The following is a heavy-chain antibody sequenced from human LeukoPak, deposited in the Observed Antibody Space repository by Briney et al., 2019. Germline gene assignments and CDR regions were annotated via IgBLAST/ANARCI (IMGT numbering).Heavy chain of an antibody. CDR1: DGSINSSNYY. CDR2: IYYSGST. V-gene: IGHV4-39*01. CDR3: ARHRDSSGWYDFDY. Sequence: PSETLSLTCTVSDGSINSSNYYWGWIRQPPGKGLEWIGSIYYSGSTYYNPSLKSRVSISVDTSKDQFSLKLSSVTAADRAVYYCARHRDSSGWYDFDYWGQGTLVTVSS. D-gene: IGHD6-19*01. J-gene: IGHJ4*02.